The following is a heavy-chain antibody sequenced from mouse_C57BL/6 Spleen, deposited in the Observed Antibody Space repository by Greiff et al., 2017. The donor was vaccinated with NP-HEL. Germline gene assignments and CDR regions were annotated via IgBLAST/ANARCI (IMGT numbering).Heavy chain of an antibody. J-gene: IGHJ1*03. Sequence: EVKLEESGGGLVQPGGSMKLSCAASGFTFSDAWMDWVRQSPEKGLEWVAEIRNKANNHATYYAESVKGRFTISRDDSKSSVYLQMNSLRAEDTGIYYCTRPETTVVGYFDVWGTGTTVTVSS. CDR2: IRNKANNHAT. D-gene: IGHD1-1*01. CDR1: GFTFSDAW. CDR3: TRPETTVVGYFDV. V-gene: IGHV6-6*01.